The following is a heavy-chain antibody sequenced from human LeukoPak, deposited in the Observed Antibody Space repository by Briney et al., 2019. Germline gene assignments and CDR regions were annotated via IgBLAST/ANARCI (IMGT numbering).Heavy chain of an antibody. J-gene: IGHJ3*02. Sequence: GRSLRLSCAASGFSFDDYAMHWVRQAPGTGLEWVSGISWSSGSIGYADSVKGRFTISRDNAKNSLYLQMNSLRAEDTALYYCAKDGVDILTGYPQEDGAFDSWGKGTMVTVSS. V-gene: IGHV3-9*01. CDR2: ISWSSGSI. CDR1: GFSFDDYA. D-gene: IGHD3-9*01. CDR3: AKDGVDILTGYPQEDGAFDS.